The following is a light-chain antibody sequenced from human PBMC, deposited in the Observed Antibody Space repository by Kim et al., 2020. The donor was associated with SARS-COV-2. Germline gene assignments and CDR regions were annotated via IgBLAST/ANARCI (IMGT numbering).Light chain of an antibody. CDR3: QQYNNWPRT. Sequence: EIVMTQSPATLSVSPGERATLSCRASQSVRSNLAWYQQKPGQAPRLLIYGASTRATGIPARFSGGGSGTEFTLTITSLQYEDFAVYYCQQYNNWPRTFGQGTKVDIK. CDR1: QSVRSN. V-gene: IGKV3-15*01. J-gene: IGKJ1*01. CDR2: GAS.